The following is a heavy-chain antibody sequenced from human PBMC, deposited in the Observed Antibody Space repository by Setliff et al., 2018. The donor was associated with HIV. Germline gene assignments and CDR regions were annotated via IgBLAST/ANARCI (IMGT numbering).Heavy chain of an antibody. D-gene: IGHD2-2*01. CDR2: MNPKSGNT. CDR1: GYNFTSHD. V-gene: IGHV1-8*01. Sequence: ASVKVSCKASGYNFTSHDINWVRQAPGQGLEWMGWMNPKSGNTGYARKFQGRVTMTRKTSTSTAYMELRSLRSDDTAVYYCARGYCSSTSCYGIYYFDNWGQGTPVTVSS. CDR3: ARGYCSSTSCYGIYYFDN. J-gene: IGHJ4*02.